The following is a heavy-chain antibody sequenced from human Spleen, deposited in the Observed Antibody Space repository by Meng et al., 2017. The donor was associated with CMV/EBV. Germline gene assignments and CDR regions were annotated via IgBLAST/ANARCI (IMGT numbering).Heavy chain of an antibody. Sequence: HLEAPGPAVGKPSETLYLCCTFTGGSFWCGSYDLGWIRQHPGKGLEWIGAINYSGTTNHNPSSKSRFTISVDTSKTQFSLKWSSVTAAYMAVYYCARENIQFGIWHYWGQGTLVTVSS. D-gene: IGHD2-15*01. CDR1: GGSFWCGSYD. J-gene: IGHJ4*02. V-gene: IGHV4-39*07. CDR3: ARENIQFGIWHY. CDR2: INYSGTT.